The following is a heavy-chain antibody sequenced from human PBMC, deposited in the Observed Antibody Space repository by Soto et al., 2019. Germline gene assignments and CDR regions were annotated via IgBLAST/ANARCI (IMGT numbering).Heavy chain of an antibody. J-gene: IGHJ4*02. D-gene: IGHD2-15*01. CDR1: GFNFSIYT. V-gene: IGHV3-21*01. CDR2: ISDISSHI. CDR3: ARVRSGGSGYFDY. Sequence: GGPLIVSWAASGFNFSIYTVTWVRPAPGKGLEWISSISDISSHIYYSDSVKGRFTVSRDNAKKSLYLEVSSLRAEDTAVYYCARVRSGGSGYFDYWGQGTLVPVSS.